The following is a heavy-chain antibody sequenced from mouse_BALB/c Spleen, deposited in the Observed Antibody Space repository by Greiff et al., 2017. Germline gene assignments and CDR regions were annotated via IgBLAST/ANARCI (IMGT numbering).Heavy chain of an antibody. D-gene: IGHD1-1*01. CDR3: ARGNGSSYDYFDY. J-gene: IGHJ2*01. CDR1: GFTFSSYA. Sequence: EVQVVESGGGLVKPGGSLKLSCAASGFTFSSYAMSWVRQTPEKRLEWVASISSGGSTYYPDSVKGRFTISRDNARNILYLQMSSLRSEDTAMYYCARGNGSSYDYFDYWGQGTTLTVSS. CDR2: ISSGGST. V-gene: IGHV5-6-5*01.